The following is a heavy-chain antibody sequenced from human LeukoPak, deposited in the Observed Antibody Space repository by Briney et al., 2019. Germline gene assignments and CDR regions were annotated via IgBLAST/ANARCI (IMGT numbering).Heavy chain of an antibody. Sequence: GGSLRLSCAASGFTFSSYAMSWVRQAPWKGLEWVSAISGSGGSTYYADSVKGRFTISRDNSKNTLYLQMNSLRAEDTAVYYCAKEGSGLQLHYYFDYWGQGTLVTVSS. CDR2: ISGSGGST. CDR3: AKEGSGLQLHYYFDY. J-gene: IGHJ4*02. V-gene: IGHV3-23*01. D-gene: IGHD1-1*01. CDR1: GFTFSSYA.